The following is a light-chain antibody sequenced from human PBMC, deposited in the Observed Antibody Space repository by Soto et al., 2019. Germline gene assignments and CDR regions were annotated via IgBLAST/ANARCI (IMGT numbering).Light chain of an antibody. J-gene: IGKJ1*01. Sequence: EILFTQSPGTLSLSPGERATLSCRASQSVSNNYLAWYQQKPGEAPRLLIYGASNTATGIPDRLSGSGSGTVFTLTIRRLEPEYFAVYYCQQYGSSGTFGQGTKVDIK. CDR3: QQYGSSGT. CDR2: GAS. CDR1: QSVSNNY. V-gene: IGKV3-20*01.